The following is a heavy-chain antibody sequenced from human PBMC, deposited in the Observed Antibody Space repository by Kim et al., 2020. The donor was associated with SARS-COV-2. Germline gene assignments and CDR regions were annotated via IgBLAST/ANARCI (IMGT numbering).Heavy chain of an antibody. CDR3: AGDYRFGEKNMEYFQH. D-gene: IGHD3-10*01. Sequence: SVKGRLTISRDNSMNTLYLQMNSLRVEDTAVYYCAGDYRFGEKNMEYFQHWGQGTLVTVSS. V-gene: IGHV3-30*07. J-gene: IGHJ1*01.